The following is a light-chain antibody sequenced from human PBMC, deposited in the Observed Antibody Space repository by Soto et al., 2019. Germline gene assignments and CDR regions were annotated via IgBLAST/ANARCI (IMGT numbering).Light chain of an antibody. Sequence: DIQITQSPSSLSASVGDRVTITCRTGQSIYTYLSWYQQKPGKAPNRLIYVASSLQSGVPSRFSGSGSGTEFTLTIRSLQPEDFATYYCQQTYRTPWTFGQGTKVDIK. V-gene: IGKV1-39*01. CDR3: QQTYRTPWT. CDR2: VAS. CDR1: QSIYTY. J-gene: IGKJ1*01.